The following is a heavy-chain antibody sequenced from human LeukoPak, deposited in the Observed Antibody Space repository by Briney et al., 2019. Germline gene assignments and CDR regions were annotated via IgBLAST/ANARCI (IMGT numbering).Heavy chain of an antibody. V-gene: IGHV3-48*03. CDR3: ARRGFYDTSGYLFDY. J-gene: IGHJ4*02. CDR1: GFIFSRYE. D-gene: IGHD3-22*01. Sequence: GGSLRLSCVASGFIFSRYEMNWVRQAPGKGLEWVSYISTSGSGIYYADSVKGRFTISRDNAKNSLYLQMNSLRAEDTAVYYCARRGFYDTSGYLFDYWGQGTLATVSS. CDR2: ISTSGSGI.